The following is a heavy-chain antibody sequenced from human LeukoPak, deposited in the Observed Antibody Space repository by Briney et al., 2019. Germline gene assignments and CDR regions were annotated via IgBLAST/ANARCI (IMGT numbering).Heavy chain of an antibody. D-gene: IGHD6-19*01. V-gene: IGHV4-34*01. CDR2: INHSGST. Sequence: SETLSLTCAVYGGSFRGYYWSWIRQPPGKGLGWIGEINHSGSTNYNPSLKSRVTISADTSKNQFSLKLSSVTAADTAVYYCARGVGSGWYPAYYYYGMDVWGQGTTVTVSS. CDR1: GGSFRGYY. J-gene: IGHJ6*02. CDR3: ARGVGSGWYPAYYYYGMDV.